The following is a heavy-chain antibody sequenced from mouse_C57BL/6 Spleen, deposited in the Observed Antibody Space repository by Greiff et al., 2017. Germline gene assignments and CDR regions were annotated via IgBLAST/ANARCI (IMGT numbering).Heavy chain of an antibody. CDR1: GYTFTSYW. V-gene: IGHV1-50*01. CDR3: ARRGVVAPFDV. J-gene: IGHJ1*03. D-gene: IGHD1-1*01. CDR2: IDPSDSYT. Sequence: QQPGAELVKPGASVKLSCKASGYTFTSYWMQWVKQRPGQGLEWIGEIDPSDSYTNYNQKFKGKATLTVDTSSSTAYMQLSSLTSEDSAVYYCARRGVVAPFDVWGTGTTVTVSS.